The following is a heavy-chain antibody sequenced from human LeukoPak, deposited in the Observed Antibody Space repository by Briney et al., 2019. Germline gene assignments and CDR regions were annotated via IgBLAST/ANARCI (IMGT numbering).Heavy chain of an antibody. J-gene: IGHJ5*02. Sequence: PGGSLRLSCAASGFIFSNYGMSGVRQAPGKGLEWVAHIKQDGSERFYMDSVKGRFTISRDNAKNSLHLQMNSLRAEDTGVFYCARGIDYGWFDPWGQGTLVTVSS. D-gene: IGHD4-17*01. V-gene: IGHV3-7*01. CDR1: GFIFSNYG. CDR3: ARGIDYGWFDP. CDR2: IKQDGSER.